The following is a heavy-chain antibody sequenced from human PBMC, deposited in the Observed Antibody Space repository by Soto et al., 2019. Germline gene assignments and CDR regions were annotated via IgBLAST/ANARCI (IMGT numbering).Heavy chain of an antibody. CDR1: GFTFSSYS. D-gene: IGHD2-2*01. CDR3: ARDGLRNCSSTSCYAFAYGMDV. J-gene: IGHJ6*02. CDR2: ISSSSSYI. V-gene: IGHV3-21*01. Sequence: GGSLRLSCAASGFTFSSYSMNWVRQAPGKGLEWVSSISSSSSYIYYADSVKGRFTISRDNAKNSLYLQMNSLRAEDTAVYYCARDGLRNCSSTSCYAFAYGMDVWGQGTTVTVSS.